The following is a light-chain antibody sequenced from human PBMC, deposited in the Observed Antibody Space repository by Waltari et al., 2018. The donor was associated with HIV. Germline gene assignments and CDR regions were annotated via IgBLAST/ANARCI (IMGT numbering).Light chain of an antibody. Sequence: DIVMTQSPDSLAVSRGERATINCKSSQSLFYSSNNGNYLAWYQQKPGQPPKLLIYWSSTRKSGVPDRFSGSGSGTDFTLTISSLQAEDAAVYYCQQYFKSPRTFGQGTKVEIK. CDR3: QQYFKSPRT. CDR2: WSS. CDR1: QSLFYSSNNGNY. J-gene: IGKJ1*01. V-gene: IGKV4-1*01.